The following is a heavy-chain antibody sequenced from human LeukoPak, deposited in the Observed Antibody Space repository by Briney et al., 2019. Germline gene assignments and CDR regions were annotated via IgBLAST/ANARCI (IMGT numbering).Heavy chain of an antibody. D-gene: IGHD6-19*01. Sequence: KPSETLSLTCTVSGGSISSSRYYWGWIRQPPGKGLEWIGSIYYSGDTHQNPPLKSRVTISLDTSKNHFSLKLSSVTAADTAVYYCASSGRFEVGFDPWGQGTLVTVSS. CDR3: ASSGRFEVGFDP. CDR1: GGSISSSRYY. V-gene: IGHV4-39*02. CDR2: IYYSGDT. J-gene: IGHJ5*02.